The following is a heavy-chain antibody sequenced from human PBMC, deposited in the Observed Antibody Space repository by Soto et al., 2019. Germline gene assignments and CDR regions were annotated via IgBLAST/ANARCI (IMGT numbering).Heavy chain of an antibody. V-gene: IGHV1-69*12. D-gene: IGHD3-22*01. CDR2: IIPIFGTA. CDR3: ARAKGSDYDSTTVGYYYYGMDV. Sequence: QVQLVQSGAEVKKPGSSVKVSCKASGGTFSSYAISWVRQAPGQGLEWMGGIIPIFGTANYAQKFQGRVTITADESTSTADMELSSLRSEDTAVYYCARAKGSDYDSTTVGYYYYGMDVWGQGTTVTVSS. J-gene: IGHJ6*02. CDR1: GGTFSSYA.